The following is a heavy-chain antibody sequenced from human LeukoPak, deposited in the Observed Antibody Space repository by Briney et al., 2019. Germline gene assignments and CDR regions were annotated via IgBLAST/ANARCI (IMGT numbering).Heavy chain of an antibody. CDR3: ARDLAKVYGDYDNWFDP. Sequence: PGGSLRLSCAASGFTFSSYWMHWVRQAPGKGLVWVSRINSDGSSTSYADSVKGQFTISRDNAKNTLYLQMNSLRAEDTAVYYCARDLAKVYGDYDNWFDPWGQGTLVTVSS. CDR1: GFTFSSYW. V-gene: IGHV3-74*01. CDR2: INSDGSST. D-gene: IGHD4-17*01. J-gene: IGHJ5*02.